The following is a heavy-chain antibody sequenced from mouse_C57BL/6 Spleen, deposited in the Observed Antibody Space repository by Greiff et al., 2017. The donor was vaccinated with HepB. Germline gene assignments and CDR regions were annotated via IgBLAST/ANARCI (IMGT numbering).Heavy chain of an antibody. CDR1: GYTFTSSW. V-gene: IGHV1-7*01. J-gene: IGHJ1*03. CDR3: ARSITTVAYFDV. CDR2: INPSSGYT. D-gene: IGHD1-1*01. Sequence: QVQLQQSGAELAKPGASVKLSCKASGYTFTSSWMHWVKQRPGQGLEWIGYINPSSGYTKYNQKFKDKATLTADKSSSTAYMQLSSLTSEDSAVYYCARSITTVAYFDVWGTGTTVTVSS.